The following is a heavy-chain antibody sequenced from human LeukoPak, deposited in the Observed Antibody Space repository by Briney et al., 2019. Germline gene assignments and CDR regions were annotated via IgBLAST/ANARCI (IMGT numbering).Heavy chain of an antibody. V-gene: IGHV3-9*01. Sequence: GGSLRLSCAAFGFTFGDYSMHWVRQAPGKGLEWVSGISWNSGSIGYADSVKRRFTISRHNHKQSLYLKMTSMRPEDTALYYCAKSRGSNWPRYFDLWGRGTLITVSS. CDR2: ISWNSGSI. CDR3: AKSRGSNWPRYFDL. CDR1: GFTFGDYS. D-gene: IGHD1-26*01. J-gene: IGHJ2*01.